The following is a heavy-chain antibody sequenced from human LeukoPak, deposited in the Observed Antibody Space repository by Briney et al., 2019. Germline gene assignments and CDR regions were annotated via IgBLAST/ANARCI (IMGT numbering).Heavy chain of an antibody. CDR1: GGSISSGGYY. CDR2: IYYSGST. V-gene: IGHV4-31*03. CDR3: ARVLTGYYDAFDI. D-gene: IGHD3-9*01. J-gene: IGHJ3*02. Sequence: PSETLSLTCTVSGGSISSGGYYWSWTRQHPGKGLEWFGYIYYSGSTYYNPSLKSRVTISVDTSKNQFSLKLSSVTAADTAVYYCARVLTGYYDAFDIWGQGTMVTVSS.